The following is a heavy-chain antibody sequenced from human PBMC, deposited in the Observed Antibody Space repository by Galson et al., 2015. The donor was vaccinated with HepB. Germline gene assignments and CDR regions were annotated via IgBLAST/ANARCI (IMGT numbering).Heavy chain of an antibody. CDR1: GFTFSDYH. CDR2: ISTSNTYT. CDR3: ARAIRDDYYDSSGYADY. V-gene: IGHV3-11*05. J-gene: IGHJ4*02. D-gene: IGHD3-22*01. Sequence: SLRLSCAASGFTFSDYHMSWIRQAPGKGLEWISYISTSNTYTNYADSVKGRFTISRDNAKNSVYLQMNSLRAEGTAMYYCARAIRDDYYDSSGYADYWGQGTLVTVSS.